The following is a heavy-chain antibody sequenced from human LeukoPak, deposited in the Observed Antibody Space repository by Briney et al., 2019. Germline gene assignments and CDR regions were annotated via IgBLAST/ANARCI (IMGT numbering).Heavy chain of an antibody. CDR3: ARDHGPRYNWFDP. CDR1: GGTFSSYA. J-gene: IGHJ5*02. Sequence: GSSVKVSCKASGGTFSSYAISWVRQAPGQGLEWMGGIIPIFGTANYAQKFQGRVTVTADESTSTAYMELSSLRSEDTAVYYCARDHGPRYNWFDPWGQGTLVTVSS. V-gene: IGHV1-69*01. CDR2: IIPIFGTA.